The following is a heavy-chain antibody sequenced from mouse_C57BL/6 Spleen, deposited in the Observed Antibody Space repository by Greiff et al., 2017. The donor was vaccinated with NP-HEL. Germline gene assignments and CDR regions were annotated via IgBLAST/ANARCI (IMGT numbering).Heavy chain of an antibody. CDR2: IDPANGNT. V-gene: IGHV14-3*01. CDR3: GSRTGDFDY. CDR1: GFNITNTY. Sequence: VQLKQSVAELVRPGASVKLSCTASGFNITNTYMHWVKQRPEQGLEWIGRIDPANGNTKYAPKFQGKATLTADTSSNTAYLQRSSLTYEDAANYYCGSRTGDFDYWGQGTTLTVSA. J-gene: IGHJ2*01.